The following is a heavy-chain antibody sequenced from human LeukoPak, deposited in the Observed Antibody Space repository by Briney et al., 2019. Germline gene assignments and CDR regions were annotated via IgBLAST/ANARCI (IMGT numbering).Heavy chain of an antibody. J-gene: IGHJ4*02. Sequence: ASVKVSCKASGYTFTGYYMHWVRQAPGQGLEWMGRINPNSGGTNYAQKFQGRVTMNRDTSISTAYMELSRLRSDDTAVYYCARDCTNGVCYYDYWGQGTLVTVSS. CDR1: GYTFTGYY. CDR2: INPNSGGT. CDR3: ARDCTNGVCYYDY. V-gene: IGHV1-2*06. D-gene: IGHD2-8*01.